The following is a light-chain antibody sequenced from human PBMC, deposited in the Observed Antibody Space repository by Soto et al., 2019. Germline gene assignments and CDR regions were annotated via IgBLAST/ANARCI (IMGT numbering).Light chain of an antibody. CDR2: KAS. CDR3: QQYNADSRM. J-gene: IGKJ1*01. V-gene: IGKV1-5*03. Sequence: DIPMTQSPSTLSASVGDRVTITCRVSQDISYWLAWYQQKPGNAPKLLIYKASTLDTGVPSRFSGGGSRTVFTLTISSLQPDDFATCYCQQYNADSRMFGPGTRVEV. CDR1: QDISYW.